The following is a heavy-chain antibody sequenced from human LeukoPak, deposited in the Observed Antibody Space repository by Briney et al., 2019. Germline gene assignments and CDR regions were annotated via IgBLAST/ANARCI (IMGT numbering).Heavy chain of an antibody. D-gene: IGHD3-3*01. CDR3: ARDSDFWSGYYYFDY. Sequence: SETLSLTCTVSGGSISNYYWSWIRQPPGKGLEWIGYIYYSGSTYYNPSLKSRATISVDTSKSQFSLKLSSVTAADTAVYYCARDSDFWSGYYYFDYWGQGTLVAVSS. CDR1: GGSISNYY. CDR2: IYYSGST. J-gene: IGHJ4*02. V-gene: IGHV4-30-4*08.